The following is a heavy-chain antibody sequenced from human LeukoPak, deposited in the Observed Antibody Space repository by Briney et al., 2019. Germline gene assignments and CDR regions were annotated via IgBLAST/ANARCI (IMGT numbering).Heavy chain of an antibody. V-gene: IGHV4-39*01. CDR3: ARQPLRGPVSGEDY. CDR1: GGSISSSSYY. D-gene: IGHD1-14*01. Sequence: SETLSLTCTVSGGSISSSSYYWGWIRQPPGKGLEWIGSIYYSGSTYYNPSLKSRVTISVDTSKNQFSLKLSSVTAADTAVYYCARQPLRGPVSGEDYWGQGTLATVSS. CDR2: IYYSGST. J-gene: IGHJ4*02.